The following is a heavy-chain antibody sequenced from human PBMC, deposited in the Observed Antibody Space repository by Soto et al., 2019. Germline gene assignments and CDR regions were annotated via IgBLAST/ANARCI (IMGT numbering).Heavy chain of an antibody. CDR3: AREGVRGISVGGTFGYFQH. D-gene: IGHD6-19*01. Sequence: GGSLRLSCAASGFTFSDYYMSWIRQAPWKGLEWVSYISSSGSTIYYADSVKGRFTISRDNAKNSLYPQMNSLRAEDTAVYYCAREGVRGISVGGTFGYFQHWGQGTLVTGSS. J-gene: IGHJ1*01. V-gene: IGHV3-11*01. CDR1: GFTFSDYY. CDR2: ISSSGSTI.